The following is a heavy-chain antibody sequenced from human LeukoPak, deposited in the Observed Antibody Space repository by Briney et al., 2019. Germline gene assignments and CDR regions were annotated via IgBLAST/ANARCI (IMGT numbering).Heavy chain of an antibody. D-gene: IGHD4-17*01. CDR3: ARAGLPYGDYGPYFQH. CDR1: GFTFSSYS. J-gene: IGHJ1*01. V-gene: IGHV3-21*01. CDR2: ISSSSSYI. Sequence: GGSLRLSCAASGFTFSSYSMNWVRQAPGKGLEWVSSISSSSSYIYYADSVKGRFTISRDNAKNSLYLQMNSLRAEDTAVYYCARAGLPYGDYGPYFQHWGQGTLVTVSS.